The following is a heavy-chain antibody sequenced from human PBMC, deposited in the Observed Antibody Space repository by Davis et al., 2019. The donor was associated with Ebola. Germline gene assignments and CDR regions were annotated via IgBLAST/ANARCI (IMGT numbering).Heavy chain of an antibody. J-gene: IGHJ4*02. CDR1: GFTFSSYA. V-gene: IGHV3-7*01. CDR2: IKPDGSEK. D-gene: IGHD7-27*01. CDR3: AKVPTRDLSPGY. Sequence: GESLKISCAASGFTFSSYAMSWVRQTPGKGLEWVANIKPDGSEKFYVDSVKGRFTISRDNAKNSLYLQMNSLRAEDTAMYYCAKVPTRDLSPGYWGQGTLVTVSS.